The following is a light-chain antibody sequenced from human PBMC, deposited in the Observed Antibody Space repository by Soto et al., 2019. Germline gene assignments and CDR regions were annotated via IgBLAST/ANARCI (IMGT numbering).Light chain of an antibody. Sequence: QSALTQPASVSGSPGQSITISCTGTSSDVGTYKYVSWYQQHPGKAPKLMIYEVSNRPSGVSSRFSGSKSGNTASLTISGLQAEDEAEYFCSSYTINSTVVFGGGTKLTVL. V-gene: IGLV2-14*01. CDR2: EVS. J-gene: IGLJ2*01. CDR3: SSYTINSTVV. CDR1: SSDVGTYKY.